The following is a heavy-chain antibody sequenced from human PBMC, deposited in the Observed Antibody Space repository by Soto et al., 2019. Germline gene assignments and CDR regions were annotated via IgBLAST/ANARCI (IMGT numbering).Heavy chain of an antibody. J-gene: IGHJ4*02. CDR1: GGSFSGYY. D-gene: IGHD3-3*01. CDR2: INHSGST. Sequence: PSETLSLTCAVCGGSFSGYYWSWIRQPPGKGLEWIGEINHSGSTNYNPSLKSRVTISVDTSKNQFSLKLSSVTAADTAVYYCARGQGVTIFGVVIRKVGFDYWGQGTLVTVSS. CDR3: ARGQGVTIFGVVIRKVGFDY. V-gene: IGHV4-34*01.